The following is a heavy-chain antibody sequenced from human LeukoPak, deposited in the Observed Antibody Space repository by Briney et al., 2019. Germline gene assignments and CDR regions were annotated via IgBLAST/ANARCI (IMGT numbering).Heavy chain of an antibody. CDR3: ASLDSSGWYRLPLDY. Sequence: GGSLRLSCAASGFTFSSYSMNWVRQAPGKGLEWVSYISSSSSTIYYADSAKGRFTISRDNAKNSLYLQMNSLRAEDTAVYYCASLDSSGWYRLPLDYWGQGTLVTVSS. V-gene: IGHV3-48*01. J-gene: IGHJ4*02. CDR2: ISSSSSTI. D-gene: IGHD6-19*01. CDR1: GFTFSSYS.